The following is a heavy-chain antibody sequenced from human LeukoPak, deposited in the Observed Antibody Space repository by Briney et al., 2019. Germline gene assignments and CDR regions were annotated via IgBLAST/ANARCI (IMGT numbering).Heavy chain of an antibody. CDR1: GESFSGYY. J-gene: IGHJ4*02. Sequence: PSETLSLTCAVYGESFSGYYWTWLRQPPGKGLEWIGEINDSGRTSCNPSLKSRVTISVDTSKNQFSLKLRSVAAADTAVYYCASYYHDSSGYYQYYFDSWGQGTLVTVSS. V-gene: IGHV4-34*01. CDR3: ASYYHDSSGYYQYYFDS. CDR2: INDSGRT. D-gene: IGHD3-22*01.